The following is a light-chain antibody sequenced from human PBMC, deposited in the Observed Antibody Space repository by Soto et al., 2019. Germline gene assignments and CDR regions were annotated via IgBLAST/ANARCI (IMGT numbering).Light chain of an antibody. CDR1: QSVRSN. CDR3: QHYNNWPA. Sequence: EIMMTQSPATLSVSPGDRATLSCRASQSVRSNLAWYQQKPGQSPRLLIYGASTRATGVPARFSGSGSGTEFTLTISSLKSEDFAVYYCQHYNNWPAFGQGTKVEIK. CDR2: GAS. V-gene: IGKV3-15*01. J-gene: IGKJ1*01.